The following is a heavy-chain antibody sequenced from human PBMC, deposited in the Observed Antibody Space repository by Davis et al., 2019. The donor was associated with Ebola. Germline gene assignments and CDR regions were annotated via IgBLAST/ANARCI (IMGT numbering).Heavy chain of an antibody. V-gene: IGHV4-31*03. CDR1: GGSVSSGSYY. CDR3: ASGVPGF. J-gene: IGHJ4*02. CDR2: IYYSGST. Sequence: SETLSLTCTVSGGSVSSGSYYWSWIRQPPGKGLEWIGYIYYSGSTYYNPSLKSRVTISVDTSKNQFSLKLTSVTAADTAIYYCASGVPGFWGQGTLVTVSS. D-gene: IGHD3-3*01.